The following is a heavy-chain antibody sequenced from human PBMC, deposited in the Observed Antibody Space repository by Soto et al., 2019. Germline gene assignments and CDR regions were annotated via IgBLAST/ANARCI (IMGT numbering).Heavy chain of an antibody. V-gene: IGHV4-39*01. CDR1: GGSISSSSYY. Sequence: SETLSLTCTFSGGSISSSSYYLGWIRQPPGKGLEWIGSIYYSGSTYYNPSLKSRVTISVDTSKNQFSLKLSSVTAADTAVYYCARQSYDFWSGQNWFDPWGQGTLVTVSS. D-gene: IGHD3-3*01. J-gene: IGHJ5*02. CDR2: IYYSGST. CDR3: ARQSYDFWSGQNWFDP.